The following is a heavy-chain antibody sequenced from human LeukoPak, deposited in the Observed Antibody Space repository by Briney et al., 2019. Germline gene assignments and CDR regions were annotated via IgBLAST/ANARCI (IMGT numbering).Heavy chain of an antibody. D-gene: IGHD4-23*01. CDR2: ISAYNGNT. Sequence: GASVKVSCKASGYTFTSFGISWVRQAPGQGLEWMGWISAYNGNTNYAQRLQGRVTMTTDTSTSTAYMELRSLRSDDTALYYCARRKDGGNSGAFDPWGQGTLVTVSS. V-gene: IGHV1-18*01. J-gene: IGHJ5*02. CDR1: GYTFTSFG. CDR3: ARRKDGGNSGAFDP.